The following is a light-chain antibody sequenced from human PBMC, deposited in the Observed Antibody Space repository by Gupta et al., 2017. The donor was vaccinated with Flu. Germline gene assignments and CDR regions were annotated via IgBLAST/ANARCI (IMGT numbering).Light chain of an antibody. J-gene: IGLJ1*01. CDR1: SSNIGAGFD. CDR3: QSYDSSLTAHV. CDR2: VNI. V-gene: IGLV1-40*01. Sequence: QSVLTQPPSVSGAPGQRVTISCTGSSSNIGAGFDVHWYRQLPGTAPKLLIYVNINRHSGVPDRFSASNSGTSASLAIAGLQADDEADYYCQSYDSSLTAHVFGTGTKVTVL.